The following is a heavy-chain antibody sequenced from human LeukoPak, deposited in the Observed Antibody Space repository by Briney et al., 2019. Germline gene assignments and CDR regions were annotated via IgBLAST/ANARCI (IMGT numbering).Heavy chain of an antibody. CDR1: GFTFSSYG. J-gene: IGHJ4*02. Sequence: PGGSLRLSCAASGFTFSSYGMHWVRQAPGKGLEWVAFIRYDGSNKYYADSVKGRFTISRDNSKNTLYLQMNSLRAEDTAVYNCAKTYSSSRVGYFDYWGQGTLVTVSS. CDR3: AKTYSSSRVGYFDY. D-gene: IGHD6-6*01. CDR2: IRYDGSNK. V-gene: IGHV3-30*02.